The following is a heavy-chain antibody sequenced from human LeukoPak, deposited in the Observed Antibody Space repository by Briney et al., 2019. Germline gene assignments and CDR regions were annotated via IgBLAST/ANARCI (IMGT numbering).Heavy chain of an antibody. CDR3: ARGLWFGAYYYNYYVDV. D-gene: IGHD3-10*01. CDR2: MNPNSGNT. Sequence: ASVKVSCKASGYTFTSYDINWVRQATGQGLEWMGWMNPNSGNTGYAQKFQGRVTMTRNTSISTAYMELSSLRSEDTAVYYCARGLWFGAYYYNYYVDVWGKGTTVTVSS. CDR1: GYTFTSYD. J-gene: IGHJ6*03. V-gene: IGHV1-8*01.